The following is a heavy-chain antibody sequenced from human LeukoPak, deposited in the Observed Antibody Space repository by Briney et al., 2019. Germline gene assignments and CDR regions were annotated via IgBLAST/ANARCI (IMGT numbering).Heavy chain of an antibody. V-gene: IGHV1-18*04. CDR1: GYSFNVHG. Sequence: ASVKVSCKASGYSFNVHGMTWVRQAPGQGLEWMGSISAYKGNTNYAAKFQGRVTMTTDTSTSTGYMELTSLRSDDTAVYYCARTLGGNYVEMATGVDLWGRGTLVTVS. D-gene: IGHD5-24*01. J-gene: IGHJ2*01. CDR2: ISAYKGNT. CDR3: ARTLGGNYVEMATGVDL.